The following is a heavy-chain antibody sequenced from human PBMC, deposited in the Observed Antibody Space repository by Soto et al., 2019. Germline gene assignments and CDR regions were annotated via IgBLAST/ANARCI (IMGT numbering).Heavy chain of an antibody. V-gene: IGHV1-18*01. D-gene: IGHD5-12*01. CDR2: ISTYSGDT. J-gene: IGHJ5*02. Sequence: SVKVSCKASGYTFFTYDISWVRQAPVQGLEWMGWISTYSGDTKYAQKFQGRVTMTTDTSTTTAYLELRSLRSDDTAVYYCARHHGPTTSENWFDPWGQGTLVTVSS. CDR3: ARHHGPTTSENWFDP. CDR1: GYTFFTYD.